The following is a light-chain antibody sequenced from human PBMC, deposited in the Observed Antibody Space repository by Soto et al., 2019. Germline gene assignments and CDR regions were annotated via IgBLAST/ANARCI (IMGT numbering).Light chain of an antibody. CDR3: QQYGSSQWT. CDR1: QSVDNGY. J-gene: IGKJ1*01. Sequence: ENVLTRSPGTRSLSPLEVATPSGMASQSVDNGYLAWYQQKPGQAPRLLIYGASSRATGIPDRFGGSGAGTDFTLTVSRLEPEDFAVYYCQQYGSSQWTFGQGTKVDIK. V-gene: IGKV3-20*01. CDR2: GAS.